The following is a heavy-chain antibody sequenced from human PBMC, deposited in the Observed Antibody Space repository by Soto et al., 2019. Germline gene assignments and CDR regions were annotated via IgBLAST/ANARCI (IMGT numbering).Heavy chain of an antibody. CDR3: ATLNGSGSYGNWFDP. CDR1: GGSISSGGYS. CDR2: IYRSGST. D-gene: IGHD3-10*01. Sequence: QLQLQESGSGLVKPSQTLSLTCAVSGGSISSGGYSWSWIRQPPGKGLEWIGYIYRSGSTYYNPSLQSRVSISVDRSKNQFSLKLSSVTAADTAVYYGATLNGSGSYGNWFDPWGQGTLVTVSS. J-gene: IGHJ5*02. V-gene: IGHV4-30-2*01.